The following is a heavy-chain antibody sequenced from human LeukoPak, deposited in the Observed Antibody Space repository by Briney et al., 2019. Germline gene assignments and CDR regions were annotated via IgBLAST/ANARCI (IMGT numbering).Heavy chain of an antibody. D-gene: IGHD3-22*01. Sequence: GGSLRLSCAASGFTFSNYWMHWVRQAPGKGLVWVSRINSDGSSTSYADSVKGRFTICRDNAKNTLYLQMYRLRAEVTAVYYCTAYDSSGYSGKYFQHWGQGTLVTVSS. CDR2: INSDGSST. CDR3: TAYDSSGYSGKYFQH. V-gene: IGHV3-74*01. J-gene: IGHJ1*01. CDR1: GFTFSNYW.